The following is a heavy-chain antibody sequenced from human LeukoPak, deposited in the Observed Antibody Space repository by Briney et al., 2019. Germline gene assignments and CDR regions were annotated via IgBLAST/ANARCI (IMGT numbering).Heavy chain of an antibody. J-gene: IGHJ4*02. CDR3: AREGGRWLHPYFDY. D-gene: IGHD5-24*01. Sequence: GGSLRLSCAASGFTVSSNYMSWVRQAPGKGLEWVSVIYSGGSTYYADSVKGRFTISRDNSKNTLYLQMNSLRAEDTAVYYCAREGGRWLHPYFDYWGQGTLVTVSS. CDR2: IYSGGST. CDR1: GFTVSSNY. V-gene: IGHV3-53*01.